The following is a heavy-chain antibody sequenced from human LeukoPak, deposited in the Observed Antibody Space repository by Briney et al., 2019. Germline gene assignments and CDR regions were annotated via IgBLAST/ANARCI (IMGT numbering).Heavy chain of an antibody. CDR1: GFTFSSRT. CDR3: AKATYDSSGYYGNY. J-gene: IGHJ4*02. D-gene: IGHD3-22*01. CDR2: ISGSGGST. V-gene: IGHV3-23*01. Sequence: PGGSLRLSCATSGFTFSSRTMNWVRQAPGKGLGWVSAISGSGGSTYYADSVKGRFAISRDNSKNTLYLQMNSLRAEDTAVYYCAKATYDSSGYYGNYWGQGTLVTVSS.